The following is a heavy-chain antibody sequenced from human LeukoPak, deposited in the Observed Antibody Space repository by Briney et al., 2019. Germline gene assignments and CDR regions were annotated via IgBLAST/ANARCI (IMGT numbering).Heavy chain of an antibody. Sequence: PSGTLSLTCAVSGGSISSSNWWSWVRQPPGKGLEWIGEIYHSGSTNYNPSLKSRVTISVDKSKNQFPLKLSSVTAADTAVYYCARASHWNQLHYFDYWGQGTLVTVSS. V-gene: IGHV4-4*02. CDR1: GGSISSSNW. CDR3: ARASHWNQLHYFDY. CDR2: IYHSGST. D-gene: IGHD1-1*01. J-gene: IGHJ4*02.